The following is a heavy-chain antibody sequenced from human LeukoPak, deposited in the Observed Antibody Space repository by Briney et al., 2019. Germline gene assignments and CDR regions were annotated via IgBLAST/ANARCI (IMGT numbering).Heavy chain of an antibody. V-gene: IGHV4-4*07. J-gene: IGHJ4*02. Sequence: SETLSLTCNISGASLKTFYWTWIRQPAGKGLEWIGRISTTGSPNYNAYLESRLSISMDTSRSQFSLKLSSVTAADTAVYYCAREAGISRPLDYWGQGTLVTVSS. CDR3: AREAGISRPLDY. CDR1: GASLKTFY. CDR2: ISTTGSP.